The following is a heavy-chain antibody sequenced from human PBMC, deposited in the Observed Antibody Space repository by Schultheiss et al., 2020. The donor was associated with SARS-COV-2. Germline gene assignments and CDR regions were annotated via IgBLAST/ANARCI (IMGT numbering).Heavy chain of an antibody. CDR1: GYTFTSYY. V-gene: IGHV1-2*06. CDR3: ARLVSGYFDY. J-gene: IGHJ4*02. D-gene: IGHD1-26*01. CDR2: INPNSGGT. Sequence: ASVKVSCKASGYTFTSYYMHWVRQAPGQGLEWMGRINPNSGGTNYAQKFQERVTITRDMSTSTAYMELRSLRSDDTAVYYCARLVSGYFDYWGQGTLVTVSS.